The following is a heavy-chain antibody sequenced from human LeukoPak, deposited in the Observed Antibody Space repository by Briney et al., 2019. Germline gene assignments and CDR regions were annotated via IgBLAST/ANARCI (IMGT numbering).Heavy chain of an antibody. CDR1: GGSFSGYY. CDR2: IYHSGST. CDR3: ARVKGNPSPYYYYYYGMDV. Sequence: SETLSLTCAVYGGSFSGYYWSWIRQPPGKGLEWIGEIYHSGSTNYNPSLKSRVTISVDTSKNQFSLKLSSVTAADTAVYYCARVKGNPSPYYYYYYGMDVWGQGTTVTVSS. V-gene: IGHV4-34*01. D-gene: IGHD4-23*01. J-gene: IGHJ6*02.